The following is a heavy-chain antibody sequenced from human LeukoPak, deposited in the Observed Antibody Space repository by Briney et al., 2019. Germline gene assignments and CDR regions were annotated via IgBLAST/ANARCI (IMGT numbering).Heavy chain of an antibody. D-gene: IGHD1-7*01. V-gene: IGHV3-30*02. Sequence: GGSLRLSCAASGFTFSSYGMHWVRQAPGKGLEWVAFIRYDGSKKYYADSVKGRFTISRDNSKNTLYLQMNSLRAEDTAVYYCARDGEAYGWNYAFDYWGQGTLVTVSS. CDR3: ARDGEAYGWNYAFDY. J-gene: IGHJ4*02. CDR2: IRYDGSKK. CDR1: GFTFSSYG.